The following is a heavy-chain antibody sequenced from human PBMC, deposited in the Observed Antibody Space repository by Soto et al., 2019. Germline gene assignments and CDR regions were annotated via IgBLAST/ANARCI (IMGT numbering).Heavy chain of an antibody. J-gene: IGHJ4*02. CDR3: AREDYGDYVVDY. D-gene: IGHD4-17*01. V-gene: IGHV3-33*01. Sequence: QVQLVESGGGVVQPGRSLRLSCAASGFTFSSYGMHWVRQAPGKGLEWVAVIWSDGSNKYYADSVKGRFTISRDNSKNTLYLQMNSLRAEDTAVYYCAREDYGDYVVDYWGQGTLVTVSS. CDR2: IWSDGSNK. CDR1: GFTFSSYG.